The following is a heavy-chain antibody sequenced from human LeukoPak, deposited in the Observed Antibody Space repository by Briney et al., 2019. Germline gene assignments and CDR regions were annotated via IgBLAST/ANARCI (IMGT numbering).Heavy chain of an antibody. V-gene: IGHV3-7*01. J-gene: IGHJ3*02. CDR1: GFTFSSYW. D-gene: IGHD3-3*01. CDR2: IKQDGSEK. Sequence: PGGSLRLSCAASGFTFSSYWMRWVRQAPGKGLEWVANIKQDGSEKYYVDSVKGRFTISRDNAKSSLYLQMNSLRAEDTAVYYCAREYTYYDFWSGYYTGLGAFDIWGQGTMVTVSS. CDR3: AREYTYYDFWSGYYTGLGAFDI.